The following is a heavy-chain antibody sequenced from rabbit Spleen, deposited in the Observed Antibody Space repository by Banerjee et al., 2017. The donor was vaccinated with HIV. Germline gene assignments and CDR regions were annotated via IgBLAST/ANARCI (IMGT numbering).Heavy chain of an antibody. CDR1: GFTVNNNYV. V-gene: IGHV1S40*01. D-gene: IGHD1-1*01. J-gene: IGHJ4*01. CDR3: ARDWANNNDIYAFDL. Sequence: QSLEESGGGLVQPEGSLTLTCTASGFTVNNNYVMCWVRQAPGKGPELIACIKTGSSGASYYASWAKGRFTISKTSSTVDLTMTSLTAADTATYFCARDWANNNDIYAFDLWGPGTLVTVS. CDR2: IKTGSSGAS.